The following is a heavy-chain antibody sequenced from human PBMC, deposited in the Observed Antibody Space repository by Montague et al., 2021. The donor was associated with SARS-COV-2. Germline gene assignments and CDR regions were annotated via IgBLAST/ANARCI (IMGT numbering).Heavy chain of an antibody. V-gene: IGHV4-34*01. D-gene: IGHD3-22*01. Sequence: SETLSLTCAVYGGSSSGYYWSWIRQPPGKGLEWIGSIYYTGNTYYNPSLKSRVTISVVTSKNHFTLKLSSVTAAETAVYYCARLKRYFDSSGSPSAFDFWGQGTKVTVSS. CDR3: ARLKRYFDSSGSPSAFDF. CDR2: IYYTGNT. CDR1: GGSSSGYY. J-gene: IGHJ3*01.